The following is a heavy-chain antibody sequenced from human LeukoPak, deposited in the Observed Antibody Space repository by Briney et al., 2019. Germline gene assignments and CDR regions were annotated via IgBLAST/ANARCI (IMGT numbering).Heavy chain of an antibody. D-gene: IGHD6-13*01. CDR2: ISYDGSNK. V-gene: IGHV3-30-3*01. Sequence: GSLRLSCAASGFTFSSYAMHWVRQAPGKGLEWVAVISYDGSNKYYADSVKGRFTISRDNSKNTLYLQMNSLRAEDTAVYYCARDEIRLSLSSSLYYWGQGTLVTVSS. J-gene: IGHJ4*02. CDR1: GFTFSSYA. CDR3: ARDEIRLSLSSSLYY.